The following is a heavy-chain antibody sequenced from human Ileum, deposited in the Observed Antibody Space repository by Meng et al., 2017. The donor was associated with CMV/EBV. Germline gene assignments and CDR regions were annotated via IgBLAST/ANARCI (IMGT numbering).Heavy chain of an antibody. CDR2: TWYGSKWYY. D-gene: IGHD3-10*01. V-gene: IGHV6-1*01. CDR1: DSVSSSTES. Sequence: LQQAGPGLVKPSQTLSLTWAGDSVSSSTESWNWIRQSPSRGLEWLGRTWYGSKWYYEYAVSVKSRITIIPDTSQNQISLQLNSVTPDDTAVYYCTYGWPLKYWGQGSLVTVSS. CDR3: TYGWPLKY. J-gene: IGHJ4*02.